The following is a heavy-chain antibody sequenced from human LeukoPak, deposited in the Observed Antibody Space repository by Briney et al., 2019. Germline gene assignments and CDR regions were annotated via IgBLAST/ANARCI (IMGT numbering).Heavy chain of an antibody. CDR1: GYTFTSYG. CDR2: INPNSGGT. J-gene: IGHJ6*03. Sequence: GASVKVSCKTSGYTFTSYGISWVRQAPGQGLEWMGWINPNSGGTNYAQKFQGRVTMTRDTSISTAYMELSRLRSDDTAVYYRARDWEYSSSSHYYYYMDVWGKGTTVTVSS. V-gene: IGHV1-2*02. D-gene: IGHD6-6*01. CDR3: ARDWEYSSSSHYYYYMDV.